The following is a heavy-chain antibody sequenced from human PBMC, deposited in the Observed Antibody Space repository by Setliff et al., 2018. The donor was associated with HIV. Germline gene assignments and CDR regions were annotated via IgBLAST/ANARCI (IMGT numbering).Heavy chain of an antibody. CDR3: GRLSETAMASFDS. CDR2: IDHSGST. CDR1: GGSFSGYY. V-gene: IGHV4-34*01. D-gene: IGHD2-21*02. J-gene: IGHJ4*02. Sequence: SETLSLTCAVYGGSFSGYYWSWIRQPPGKGLEWIGEIDHSGSTKYNPSLKSRVTISVDTSKNQFSLKLTSVTAADTAVYYCGRLSETAMASFDSWGQGILVTVSS.